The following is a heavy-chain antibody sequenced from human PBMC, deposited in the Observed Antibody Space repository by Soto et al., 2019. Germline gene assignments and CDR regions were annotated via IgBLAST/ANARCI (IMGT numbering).Heavy chain of an antibody. Sequence: QVQLVPSGAEVKKPGASVKVSCKASGYTFTSYGISWVRQAPGQGLEWMGWISAYNGNTNYAQKLQGRVTMTTDTSTSTAYMELRGLRFDDTAVYYCARGYCSGGSCSGFDYWGQGTLVTVSS. CDR3: ARGYCSGGSCSGFDY. V-gene: IGHV1-18*01. CDR2: ISAYNGNT. D-gene: IGHD2-15*01. CDR1: GYTFTSYG. J-gene: IGHJ4*02.